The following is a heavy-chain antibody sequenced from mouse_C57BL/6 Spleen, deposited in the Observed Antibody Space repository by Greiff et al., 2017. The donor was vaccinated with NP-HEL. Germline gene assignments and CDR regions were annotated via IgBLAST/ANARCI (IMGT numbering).Heavy chain of an antibody. Sequence: EVQLQASGPELVKPVASVKISCKASGYTFTDYNMDWVKPSHGQSLEWIGHINPNTGGTIYNRKFKGKATLNVDKSSSTAYMELRSLTSEDTAGDYCERAGTGAMDYWGQGTSVTVSS. CDR2: INPNTGGT. CDR3: ERAGTGAMDY. J-gene: IGHJ4*01. CDR1: GYTFTDYN. D-gene: IGHD4-1*01. V-gene: IGHV1-18*01.